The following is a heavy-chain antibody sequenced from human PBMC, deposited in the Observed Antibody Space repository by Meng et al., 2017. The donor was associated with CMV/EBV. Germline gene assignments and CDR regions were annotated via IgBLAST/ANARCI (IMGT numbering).Heavy chain of an antibody. CDR1: GFTFSSYS. Sequence: GGSLRLSCAASGFTFSSYSMNWVRQAPGKGLEWVSSISSSRSYIYYADSVKGRFTISRDKAKNSLYLQINSLRAEDTAVYYCARELVVVVPAATPYYYYGMDVWGQGTTVTVSS. V-gene: IGHV3-21*01. J-gene: IGHJ6*02. CDR2: ISSSRSYI. CDR3: ARELVVVVPAATPYYYYGMDV. D-gene: IGHD2-2*01.